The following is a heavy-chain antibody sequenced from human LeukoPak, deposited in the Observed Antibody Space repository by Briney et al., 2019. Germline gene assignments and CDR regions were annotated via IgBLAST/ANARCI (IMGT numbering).Heavy chain of an antibody. CDR2: INHSGST. Sequence: SETLSLTCAVYGGSFSGYYWSWIRQPPGKGLEWIGEINHSGSTNYNPSLKSRVTISVDTSKNQFSLKLSSVTAADTAVYYCARGYNWFDPWGKGTLVTVSS. CDR1: GGSFSGYY. V-gene: IGHV4-34*01. J-gene: IGHJ5*02. CDR3: ARGYNWFDP.